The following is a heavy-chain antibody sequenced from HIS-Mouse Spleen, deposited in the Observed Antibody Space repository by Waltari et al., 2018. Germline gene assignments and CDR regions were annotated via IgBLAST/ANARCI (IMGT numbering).Heavy chain of an antibody. D-gene: IGHD6-13*01. J-gene: IGHJ2*01. CDR1: GGSISSSSYY. CDR2: IYYSGST. Sequence: QLQLQESGPGLVKPSETLSLTCTVSGGSISSSSYYWGWIRQPPGKGLEWIGSIYYSGSTCYNPALKSRVTISVDTSKNQFSRKLSSVTAADTAVYCCAREIPYSSSWYDWYFDLWGRGTLVTVSS. V-gene: IGHV4-39*07. CDR3: AREIPYSSSWYDWYFDL.